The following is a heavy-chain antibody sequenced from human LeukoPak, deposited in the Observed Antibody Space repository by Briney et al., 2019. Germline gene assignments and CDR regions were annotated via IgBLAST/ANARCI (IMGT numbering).Heavy chain of an antibody. Sequence: PGGSLRLSCAASGFTFSTYAMHWVRQAPGKGLEYVSAISTNGVGTYYANSVKGGFIISRDNSKNTLYLQMGSLRAEDMAVYYCARYGSGSCYDYWGQGTLVTVSS. J-gene: IGHJ4*02. D-gene: IGHD3-10*01. CDR1: GFTFSTYA. CDR3: ARYGSGSCYDY. CDR2: ISTNGVGT. V-gene: IGHV3-64*01.